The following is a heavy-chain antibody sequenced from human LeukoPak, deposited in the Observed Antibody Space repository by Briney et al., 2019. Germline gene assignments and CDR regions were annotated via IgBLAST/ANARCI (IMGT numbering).Heavy chain of an antibody. J-gene: IGHJ4*02. CDR3: ARRDYVWGSPLDY. D-gene: IGHD3-16*01. CDR1: VYTFTSYV. V-gene: IGHV1-18*01. Sequence: ASVKVSCKASVYTFTSYVISWVRPAPGQGLEWMGWISAYNGNTNYAQKLQGRVPMTTDTSTSTAYMELRSLRSDDTAVYYCARRDYVWGSPLDYWGQGTLVTVSS. CDR2: ISAYNGNT.